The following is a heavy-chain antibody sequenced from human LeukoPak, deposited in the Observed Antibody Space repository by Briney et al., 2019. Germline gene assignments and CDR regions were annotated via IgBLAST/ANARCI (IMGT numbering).Heavy chain of an antibody. CDR1: GYTFTTYW. J-gene: IGHJ1*01. V-gene: IGHV5-51*01. CDR3: ATSVGAEYFQH. CDR2: INPADSDT. Sequence: GESLKISCQGSGYTFTTYWIAWVRQTPGKGLEWMGIINPADSDTRYSPSFQGLVTISADKSITTAYLQWRSLKASDTAMFYCATSVGAEYFQHWGRAPWSPSPQ.